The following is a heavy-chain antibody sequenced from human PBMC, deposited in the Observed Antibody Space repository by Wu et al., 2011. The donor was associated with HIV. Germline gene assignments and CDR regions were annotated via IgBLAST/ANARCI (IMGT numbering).Heavy chain of an antibody. J-gene: IGHJ6*03. CDR3: ARSGEAAEYYYYYMNV. V-gene: IGHV1-69*06. Sequence: QVQLVQSGAEVKTPGSSVKVSCKASGDSLTKYAFSWVRQAPGQGLEWMGGIIPNSGTTNYARKFQGRVMVSADRSTTTVHMELRSLRSEDTAVYYCARSGEAAEYYYYYMNVLGQRDHGHRLL. CDR1: GDSLTKYA. CDR2: IIPNSGTT. D-gene: IGHD6-13*01.